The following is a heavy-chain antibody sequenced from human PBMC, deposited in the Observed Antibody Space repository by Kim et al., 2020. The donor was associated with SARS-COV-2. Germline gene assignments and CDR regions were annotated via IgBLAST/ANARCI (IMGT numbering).Heavy chain of an antibody. V-gene: IGHV4-34*01. J-gene: IGHJ5*02. Sequence: SETLSLTCAVYGGSFSGYYWSWIRQPPGKGLEWIGEINHSGSTNYNPSLKSRVTISVDTSKNQFSLKLSSVTAADTAVYYCARDAAGSSSKGGDYNWFDPWGQGTLVTVSS. CDR3: ARDAAGSSSKGGDYNWFDP. CDR1: GGSFSGYY. D-gene: IGHD6-13*01. CDR2: INHSGST.